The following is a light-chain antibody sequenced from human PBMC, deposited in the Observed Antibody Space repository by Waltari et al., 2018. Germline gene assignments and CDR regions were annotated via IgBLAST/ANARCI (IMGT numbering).Light chain of an antibody. CDR1: SSNIGAGYD. Sequence: SVLTQPPSVSGAPGQRVTISCAGNSSNIGAGYDIHWYQQLPGAAPKLLIFDHSNRPLGVPDRFSGSKSGTSVSLVITGLQAEDEADYYCQSYDSSLSAWVFGGGTKLTVL. CDR3: QSYDSSLSAWV. J-gene: IGLJ3*02. V-gene: IGLV1-40*01. CDR2: DHS.